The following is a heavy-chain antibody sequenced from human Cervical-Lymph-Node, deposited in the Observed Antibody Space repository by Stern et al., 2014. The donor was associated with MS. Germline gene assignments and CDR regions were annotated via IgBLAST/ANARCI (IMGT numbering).Heavy chain of an antibody. J-gene: IGHJ3*02. Sequence: EVQLEESGGGLIQPGGSLRLSCAAPGFTVSNNYMSWVRQAPGKGLEWVSLIYTDDSTYYAGSVKGRFTISRDSSKNKLLLQMNSLRAEDTAVYYCARAIFGVNTAAMAPDAFDTWGQGTMVTVSS. V-gene: IGHV3-53*01. CDR1: GFTVSNNY. CDR3: ARAIFGVNTAAMAPDAFDT. D-gene: IGHD3-3*01. CDR2: IYTDDST.